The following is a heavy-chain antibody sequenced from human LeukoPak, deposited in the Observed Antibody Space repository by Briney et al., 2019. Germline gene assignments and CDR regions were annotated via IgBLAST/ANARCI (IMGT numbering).Heavy chain of an antibody. D-gene: IGHD2-15*01. J-gene: IGHJ4*02. Sequence: PGGSLRLSCAASGFTFSSYAMHWVRQAPGKGLEYVSAISSNGGSTYYANSVKGRFTISRDNSKNTLYLQMGSLRAEDMAVYYCAREPCSGGSCYAHFDYWGQGTLVTVSS. CDR2: ISSNGGST. V-gene: IGHV3-64*01. CDR1: GFTFSSYA. CDR3: AREPCSGGSCYAHFDY.